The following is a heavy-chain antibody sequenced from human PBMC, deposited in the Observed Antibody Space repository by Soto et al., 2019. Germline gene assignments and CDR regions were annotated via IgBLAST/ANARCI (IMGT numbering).Heavy chain of an antibody. V-gene: IGHV3-23*01. Sequence: EVQLLESGGGLVQPGGSLRLSCAASGFTFSNYAMNWVRQAPGKGLEWVSVISGSGGTTWYADSVKGRFTISRDNSQNTLYLQMSSLRAEDTAVYYCAKDRAASRWCDPWGQGTLVTVSS. CDR2: ISGSGGTT. CDR3: AKDRAASRWCDP. CDR1: GFTFSNYA. J-gene: IGHJ5*02. D-gene: IGHD2-15*01.